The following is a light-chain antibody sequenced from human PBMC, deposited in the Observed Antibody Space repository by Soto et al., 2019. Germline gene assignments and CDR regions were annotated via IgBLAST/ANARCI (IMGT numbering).Light chain of an antibody. CDR2: EVS. J-gene: IGLJ1*01. Sequence: QSALTHPASVSWSPGHSITISCTGTSSDVGGYNYVSWYQQHPGKAPKLMIYEVSNRPSGVSNRFSGSKSGNTASLTISGLQAEDEADYYCSSYTSSSISEVFGTGTKVTVL. V-gene: IGLV2-14*01. CDR3: SSYTSSSISEV. CDR1: SSDVGGYNY.